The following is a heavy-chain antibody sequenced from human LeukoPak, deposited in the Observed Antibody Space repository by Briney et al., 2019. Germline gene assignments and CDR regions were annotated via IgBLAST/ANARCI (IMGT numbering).Heavy chain of an antibody. CDR3: ARDHLADNWFDP. Sequence: PGGSLRLSCAASGFTVSSNYMTWVRQAPGKGLEWVSVIYSGGSTYYADSVKGRFTISRDNSKNTLYLQMNSLRAEDTAVYYCARDHLADNWFDPWGQGTLVTVSS. CDR2: IYSGGST. J-gene: IGHJ5*02. CDR1: GFTVSSNY. V-gene: IGHV3-66*02.